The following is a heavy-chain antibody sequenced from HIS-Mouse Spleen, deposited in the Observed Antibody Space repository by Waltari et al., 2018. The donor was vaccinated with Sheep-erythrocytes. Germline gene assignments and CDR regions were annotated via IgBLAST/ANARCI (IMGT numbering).Heavy chain of an antibody. CDR1: GFSLSNARMG. J-gene: IGHJ4*02. CDR2: IFSNDEK. Sequence: TCTVSGFSLSNARMGVSWIRQPPGKALEWLAHIFSNDEKSYSTSLKSRLTISKDTSKSQVVLTMTNIDPVDTATYYCARITSYYDFWSTYNKDYFDYWGQGTLVTVSS. V-gene: IGHV2-26*01. D-gene: IGHD3-3*01. CDR3: ARITSYYDFWSTYNKDYFDY.